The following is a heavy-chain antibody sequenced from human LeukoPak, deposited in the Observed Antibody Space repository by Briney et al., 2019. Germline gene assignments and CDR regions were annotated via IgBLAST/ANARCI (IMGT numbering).Heavy chain of an antibody. Sequence: VGSLRLSCAASGFTFSSYSMNWVRQAPGKGLEWVSSISSSSSYIYYADSVKGRFTISRDNAKNSLYLQMNSLRAEDTAVYYCARDPWGYYDSSGYYPWGQGTLVTVSS. CDR3: ARDPWGYYDSSGYYP. V-gene: IGHV3-21*01. J-gene: IGHJ5*02. CDR2: ISSSSSYI. D-gene: IGHD3-22*01. CDR1: GFTFSSYS.